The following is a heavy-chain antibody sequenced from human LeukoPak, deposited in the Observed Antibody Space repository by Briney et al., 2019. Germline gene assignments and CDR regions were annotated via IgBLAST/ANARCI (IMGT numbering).Heavy chain of an antibody. D-gene: IGHD2-8*01. CDR2: IYWNDDK. V-gene: IGHV2-5*01. CDR1: GFSLSTSGVG. CDR3: AHTESLRFCTDGVCYSIRTFDY. Sequence: SGPTLVNPTQTLTLTCTFSGFSLSTSGVGVGWIRQPPGKALEWLALIYWNDDKRYSPSLKSRLTITKDTSKNQVLLTMTNMDPVDTATYFCAHTESLRFCTDGVCYSIRTFDYWGQGSLVTVSS. J-gene: IGHJ4*02.